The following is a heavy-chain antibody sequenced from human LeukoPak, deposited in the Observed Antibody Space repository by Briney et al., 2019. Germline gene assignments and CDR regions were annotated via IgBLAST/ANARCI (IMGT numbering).Heavy chain of an antibody. V-gene: IGHV1-69*01. CDR3: ARGGNPYWYFDL. D-gene: IGHD4-23*01. CDR1: GGTFSRYA. J-gene: IGHJ2*01. CDR2: IIPIFGTA. Sequence: ASVKVSCKASGGTFSRYAISWVREAPGQGLEWMGGIIPIFGTANYAQKFQGRVTITADESTSTAYMELSSLRSEDTAVYYCARGGNPYWYFDLWGRGTLVTDSS.